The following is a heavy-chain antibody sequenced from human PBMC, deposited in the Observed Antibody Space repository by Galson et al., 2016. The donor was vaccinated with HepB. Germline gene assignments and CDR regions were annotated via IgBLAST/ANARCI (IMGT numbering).Heavy chain of an antibody. Sequence: PALVKPTQTLTMTCTFSGFSLSSSGMSVSWIRQPPGKALEWLALIDWTDIKYYNISLRTRLTISKATSTNQVVLTMTNVDPADTATYYCTRSMWFVTYYFDYWGRGTLVTVPS. CDR2: IDWTDIK. CDR1: GFSLSSSGMS. D-gene: IGHD3-10*01. V-gene: IGHV2-70*01. CDR3: TRSMWFVTYYFDY. J-gene: IGHJ4*02.